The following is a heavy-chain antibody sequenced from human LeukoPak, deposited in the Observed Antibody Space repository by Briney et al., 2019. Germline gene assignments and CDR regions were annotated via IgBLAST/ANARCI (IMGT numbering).Heavy chain of an antibody. V-gene: IGHV3-23*01. J-gene: IGHJ4*02. CDR3: AKDPEDNSGWYGPDY. CDR2: STNGFGT. CDR1: GFTFSSFA. Sequence: PGGSLRLSCAASGFTFSSFAMSWVRQAPGKGLEWVSDSTNGFGTFYADSVKGRFTVSRDNSKNTVYLQMNSLTVEDTAVYYCAKDPEDNSGWYGPDYWGQGTLVTVSP. D-gene: IGHD6-19*01.